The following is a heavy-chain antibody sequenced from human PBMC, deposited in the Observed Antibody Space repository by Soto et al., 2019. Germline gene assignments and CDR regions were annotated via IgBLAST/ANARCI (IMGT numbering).Heavy chain of an antibody. CDR1: GYTFTSYD. CDR3: ARERGCSGGSCYFFDY. V-gene: IGHV1-8*01. D-gene: IGHD2-15*01. J-gene: IGHJ4*02. CDR2: MNPNSGNT. Sequence: QVQLVQSGAEVKKPGASVKVSCKASGYTFTSYDINWVRQATGQGLEWMGLMNPNSGNTAYAQKLQGRVTMTRNTSISTAYMELSSLRSEDTAVYYCARERGCSGGSCYFFDYWGQGTLVTVSS.